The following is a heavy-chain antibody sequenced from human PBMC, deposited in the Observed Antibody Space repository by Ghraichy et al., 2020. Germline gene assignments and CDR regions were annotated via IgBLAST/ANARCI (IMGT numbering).Heavy chain of an antibody. CDR1: GGSISSYY. CDR3: ATAMTTVTPPQDWYFDL. J-gene: IGHJ2*01. V-gene: IGHV4-59*01. Sequence: SETLSLTCTVSGGSISSYYWSWIRQPPGKGLEWIGYIYYSGSTNYNPSLKSRLTTSLDTSKNHSSLELSSVTAADTAVYYCATAMTTVTPPQDWYFDLWGRGTLVTVSS. CDR2: IYYSGST. D-gene: IGHD4-17*01.